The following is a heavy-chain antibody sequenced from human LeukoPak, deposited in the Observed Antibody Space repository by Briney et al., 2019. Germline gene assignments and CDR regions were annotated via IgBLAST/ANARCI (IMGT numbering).Heavy chain of an antibody. Sequence: GGSLRLSCAASGFTFSSYWMSWVRQAPGKGLEWVANIKQDGSEKYYVDSVKGRFTISRDNAKNSLYLQMNSLRAEDTAVYYCARTKKVVPAAIPYYYMDVWGKGTTVTVSS. V-gene: IGHV3-7*01. D-gene: IGHD2-2*01. CDR1: GFTFSSYW. CDR3: ARTKKVVPAAIPYYYMDV. CDR2: IKQDGSEK. J-gene: IGHJ6*03.